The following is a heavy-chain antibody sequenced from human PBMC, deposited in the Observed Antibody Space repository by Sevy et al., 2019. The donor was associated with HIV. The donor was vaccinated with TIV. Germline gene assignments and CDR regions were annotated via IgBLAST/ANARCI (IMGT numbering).Heavy chain of an antibody. J-gene: IGHJ4*02. CDR3: TRAPLAQRQEY. V-gene: IGHV4-30-4*01. D-gene: IGHD3-3*02. CDR2: IYHNGDT. Sequence: SETLSLTCTVSGDSISSDDYYWSWIRQPPGQGLEWVGHIYHNGDTYYNPSLKSRVTISVDTSKNQFSLKVTSSTVADTAMYFCTRAPLAQRQEYRGQGILVTVSS. CDR1: GDSISSDDYY.